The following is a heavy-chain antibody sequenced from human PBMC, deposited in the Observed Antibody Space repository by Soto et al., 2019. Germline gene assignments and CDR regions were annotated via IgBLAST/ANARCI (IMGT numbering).Heavy chain of an antibody. CDR1: GYTFTGYY. J-gene: IGHJ6*02. CDR3: ARDQMGYYYDSSGYYYGGYYYYGMDV. D-gene: IGHD3-22*01. CDR2: INPNSGGT. Sequence: QVQLVQSGAEVKKPGASVKVSCKASGYTFTGYYMHWVRQAPGQGLEWMGWINPNSGGTNYAQKFQGWVTMTRDTSISTAYMELSRLRSDDTAVYYCARDQMGYYYDSSGYYYGGYYYYGMDVWGQGTTVTVSS. V-gene: IGHV1-2*04.